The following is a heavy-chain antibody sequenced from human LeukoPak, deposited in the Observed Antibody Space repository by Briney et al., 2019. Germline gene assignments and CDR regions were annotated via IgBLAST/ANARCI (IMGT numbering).Heavy chain of an antibody. V-gene: IGHV3-30*03. D-gene: IGHD1-7*01. CDR1: GFTFSSYG. CDR2: ISYDGSNK. J-gene: IGHJ4*02. CDR3: ARDAKLTGTTSY. Sequence: PGGSLRLSCAASGFTFSSYGMHWVRQAPGKGLEWVAVISYDGSNKYYADSVKGRFTISRDNSKNTLYLQMNSLRAEDTAVYYCARDAKLTGTTSYWGQGTLVTVSS.